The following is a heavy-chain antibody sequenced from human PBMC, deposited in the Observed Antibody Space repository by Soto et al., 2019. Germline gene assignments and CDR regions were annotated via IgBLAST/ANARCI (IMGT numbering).Heavy chain of an antibody. CDR3: AIIAAHSRGYYYYGMDV. V-gene: IGHV5-10-1*01. Sequence: GESLKISCKGSGYSFTSYWISWLRQMPGKGLEWMGRIDPSDSYTNYSPSFQGHVTISADKSISTAYLQWSSLKASDTAMYYCAIIAAHSRGYYYYGMDVWGQGTTVTVSS. CDR1: GYSFTSYW. D-gene: IGHD6-13*01. J-gene: IGHJ6*02. CDR2: IDPSDSYT.